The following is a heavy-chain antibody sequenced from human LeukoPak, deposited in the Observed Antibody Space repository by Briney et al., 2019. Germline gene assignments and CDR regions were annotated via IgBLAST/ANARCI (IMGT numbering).Heavy chain of an antibody. CDR3: ARNYGGSTYYYYYMDV. Sequence: ASETLSLTCTVSGGSISSYYWSWIRQPPGKGLEWIGYIYYSGSTNYNPSLKSRVTISVDTSKNQFSLKLSSVTAADTAVYYCARNYGGSTYYYYYMDVWGKGTTVTVSS. CDR1: GGSISSYY. J-gene: IGHJ6*03. V-gene: IGHV4-59*01. D-gene: IGHD4-23*01. CDR2: IYYSGST.